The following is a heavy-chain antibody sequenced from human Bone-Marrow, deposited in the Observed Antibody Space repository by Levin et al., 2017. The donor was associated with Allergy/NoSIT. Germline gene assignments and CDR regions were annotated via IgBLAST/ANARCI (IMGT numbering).Heavy chain of an antibody. CDR1: GFTVSSNY. CDR3: ARGPPYTIFGVWSSNYYYMDV. V-gene: IGHV3-53*01. J-gene: IGHJ6*03. D-gene: IGHD3-3*01. CDR2: IYSGGST. Sequence: GGSLRLSCAASGFTVSSNYMSWVRQAPGKGLEWVSVIYSGGSTYYADSVKGRFTISRDNSKNTLYLQMNSLRAEDTAVYYCARGPPYTIFGVWSSNYYYMDVWGKGTTVTVSS.